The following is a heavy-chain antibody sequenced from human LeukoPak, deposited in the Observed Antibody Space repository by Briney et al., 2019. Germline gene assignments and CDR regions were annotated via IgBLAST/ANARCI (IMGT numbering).Heavy chain of an antibody. CDR2: IGGSGGST. Sequence: GGSLRLSCAASGFTFSSYAMSWVRQAPGKGLEWVSAIGGSGGSTYYADSVKGRFTISRDNSKNTLYLQMNSLRAEDTAVYYCAKVPPGYCSSTSCFGYYSDYWGQGTLVTVSS. J-gene: IGHJ4*02. V-gene: IGHV3-23*01. CDR3: AKVPPGYCSSTSCFGYYSDY. CDR1: GFTFSSYA. D-gene: IGHD2-2*01.